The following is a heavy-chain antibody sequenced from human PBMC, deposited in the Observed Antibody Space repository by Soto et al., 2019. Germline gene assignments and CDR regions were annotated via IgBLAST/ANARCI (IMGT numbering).Heavy chain of an antibody. CDR1: GFSLSTSGMC. D-gene: IGHD3-22*01. CDR2: IDWDDDK. V-gene: IGHV2-70*01. J-gene: IGHJ4*02. Sequence: VSGPTLVNPTQTLTLTCTFSGFSLSTSGMCVSWIRQPPGKALEWLALIDWDDDKYYSTSLKTRLTISKDTSKNQVVLTMTNMDPVDTATYYCARTPYYYDRGEYYFDYWGQGTLVTVSS. CDR3: ARTPYYYDRGEYYFDY.